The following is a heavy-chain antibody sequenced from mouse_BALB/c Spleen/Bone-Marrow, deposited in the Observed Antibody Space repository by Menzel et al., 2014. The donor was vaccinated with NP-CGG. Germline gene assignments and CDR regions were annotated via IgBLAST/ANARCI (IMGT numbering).Heavy chain of an antibody. J-gene: IGHJ2*01. Sequence: VQLQQSGAELVKPGASVKLSCKASGYTFTSYYMYWVKQRPGQGLEWIGEINPSNGGTNFNEKFKSRATLTVDKYSSTAYMQLSSLTSEDSAVYYCTRGRTWDFDYWGQGTTLTVSS. CDR3: TRGRTWDFDY. V-gene: IGHV1S81*02. CDR2: INPSNGGT. D-gene: IGHD4-1*01. CDR1: GYTFTSYY.